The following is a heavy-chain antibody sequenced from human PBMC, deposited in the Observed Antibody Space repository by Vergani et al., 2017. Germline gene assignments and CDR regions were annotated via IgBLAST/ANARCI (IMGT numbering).Heavy chain of an antibody. Sequence: EVQLVESGGGLVQPGGSLRLSCAASGFTFSSYWMSWVRQAPGKGLEWVANIKQDGSEKYYVDSVKGRFTISRDNAKNSLYLQMNSLRAEDTAVYYCARDLGYSYGYVPEPRGQGTLVTVSS. V-gene: IGHV3-7*01. D-gene: IGHD5-18*01. J-gene: IGHJ5*02. CDR1: GFTFSSYW. CDR2: IKQDGSEK. CDR3: ARDLGYSYGYVPEP.